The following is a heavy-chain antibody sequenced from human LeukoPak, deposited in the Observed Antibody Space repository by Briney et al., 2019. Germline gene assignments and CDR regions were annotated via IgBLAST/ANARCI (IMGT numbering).Heavy chain of an antibody. V-gene: IGHV1-46*01. Sequence: ASVKVSCKAPGYTFTNYYMHWVRQAPGQWLEWMGTINPGGGSTSYAQKFQGRVTMTRDTPTSTVYMELSSLRSEDTAVYYCARDVGSSSWYFDYWGQGTLVTVSS. D-gene: IGHD6-13*01. CDR3: ARDVGSSSWYFDY. J-gene: IGHJ4*02. CDR2: INPGGGST. CDR1: GYTFTNYY.